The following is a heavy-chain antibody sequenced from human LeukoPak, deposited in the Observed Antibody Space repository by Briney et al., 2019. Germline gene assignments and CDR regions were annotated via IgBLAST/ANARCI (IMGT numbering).Heavy chain of an antibody. CDR2: ISSSGNSI. CDR3: ARGPSGYHNT. CDR1: GFIFSSYE. J-gene: IGHJ4*02. D-gene: IGHD5-12*01. Sequence: GGSLRLSCVASGFIFSSYEMNWVRQTPGKGLEWLAHISSSGNSIYYADSVKGRFTISRDNSKNTLYLQMNSLRAEDTAVYYCARGPSGYHNTGGQGTLVTVSS. V-gene: IGHV3-48*03.